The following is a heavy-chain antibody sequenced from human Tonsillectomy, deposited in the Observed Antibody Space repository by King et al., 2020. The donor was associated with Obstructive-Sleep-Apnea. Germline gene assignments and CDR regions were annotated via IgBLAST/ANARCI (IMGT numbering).Heavy chain of an antibody. CDR1: GYTFTSYY. CDR3: ARHLGEGFDY. V-gene: IGHV1-46*01. J-gene: IGHJ4*02. D-gene: IGHD3-16*01. Sequence: MQLVQSGAEVKKPGASVKVSCKASGYTFTSYYMHWVRQAPGQGLEWMGIINPSGSSPSYAQKFQGRVTMTRDTSTSTVYMELSSLRSEDTAVYYCARHLGEGFDYWGQGTLVTVSS. CDR2: INPSGSSP.